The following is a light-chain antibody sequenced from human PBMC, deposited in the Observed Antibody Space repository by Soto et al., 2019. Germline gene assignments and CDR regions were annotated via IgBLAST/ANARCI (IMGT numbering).Light chain of an antibody. CDR2: EDS. CDR1: SSDFGSYNL. J-gene: IGLJ1*01. V-gene: IGLV2-23*01. CDR3: CSYAGSSTYV. Sequence: QFVLTQPASVSGSTGQSVTISCTGTSSDFGSYNLVSWYQQHPGKAPKLMIYEDSKRPSGVSNRFSGSKSGNTASLTISGLQAEDDADYYCCSYAGSSTYVFGTGTKVTVL.